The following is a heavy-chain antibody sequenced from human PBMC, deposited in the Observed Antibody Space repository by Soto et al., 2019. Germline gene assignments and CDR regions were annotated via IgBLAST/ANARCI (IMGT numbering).Heavy chain of an antibody. J-gene: IGHJ4*02. Sequence: ASVKVSCKASGYLFISYGISWVRQAPGQGLEWMGRISAYNGNTNYAQNLQGRVTMTTDTSTSTAYMELRSLRSDDTAVCYCARDLDGSGSYYTDYWGPGTLVTVSS. CDR1: GYLFISYG. V-gene: IGHV1-18*01. D-gene: IGHD3-10*01. CDR2: ISAYNGNT. CDR3: ARDLDGSGSYYTDY.